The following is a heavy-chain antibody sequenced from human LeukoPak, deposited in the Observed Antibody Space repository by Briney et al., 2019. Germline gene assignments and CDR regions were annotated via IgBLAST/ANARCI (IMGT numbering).Heavy chain of an antibody. Sequence: SETLSLTCAVYGGSFSGYNWSWIRQPPGKGLEWIGEINHSGSTNYNPSLKSRVTISVDTSKNQFSLKLSSVTAADTAVYYCAGGDCSSTSCSGGEYNWFDPWGQGNLVTVSS. J-gene: IGHJ5*02. D-gene: IGHD2-2*01. CDR3: AGGDCSSTSCSGGEYNWFDP. CDR1: GGSFSGYN. V-gene: IGHV4-34*01. CDR2: INHSGST.